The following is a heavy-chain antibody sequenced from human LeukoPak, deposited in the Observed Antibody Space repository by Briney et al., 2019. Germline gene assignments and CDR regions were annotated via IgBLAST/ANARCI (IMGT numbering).Heavy chain of an antibody. J-gene: IGHJ4*02. V-gene: IGHV1-2*02. CDR1: GYTFTGYY. CDR3: ARGQQWLEAFDY. Sequence: SVKVSCKASGYTFTGYYIHWVRQAPGQGLEWMGWINPNSGVTHYPQKFQGRVTMTRDTSIRTAYMEVSSLRSDDTAVYYCARGQQWLEAFDYWGLGTLVTVSS. CDR2: INPNSGVT. D-gene: IGHD6-19*01.